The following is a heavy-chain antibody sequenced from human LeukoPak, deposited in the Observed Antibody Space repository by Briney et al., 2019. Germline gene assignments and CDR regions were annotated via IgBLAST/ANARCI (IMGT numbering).Heavy chain of an antibody. V-gene: IGHV1-18*01. CDR2: ISAYNGNT. CDR3: ARGWYDSSGYYYGIDDYYYYMDV. CDR1: GYTFTSYG. J-gene: IGHJ6*03. Sequence: ASVKVSCKASGYTFTSYGISWLRQALGQGLEWMGWISAYNGNTNYAQKLQGRVTMTTDTSTSTAYMELRSLRSDDTAVYYCARGWYDSSGYYYGIDDYYYYMDVWGKGTTVTVSS. D-gene: IGHD3-22*01.